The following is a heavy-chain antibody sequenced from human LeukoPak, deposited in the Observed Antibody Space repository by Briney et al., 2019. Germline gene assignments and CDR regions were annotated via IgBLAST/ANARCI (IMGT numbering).Heavy chain of an antibody. V-gene: IGHV1-18*01. D-gene: IGHD3-3*01. Sequence: GASVKVSCKASGGTFSSYAISWVRQAPGQGLEWMGWISAYNGNTNYAQKLQGRVTMTSDTSTSTAYMELRSLRSDDTAVYYCARDLNGGYDFWSGYYASDYWGQGTLVTVSS. J-gene: IGHJ4*02. CDR2: ISAYNGNT. CDR3: ARDLNGGYDFWSGYYASDY. CDR1: GGTFSSYA.